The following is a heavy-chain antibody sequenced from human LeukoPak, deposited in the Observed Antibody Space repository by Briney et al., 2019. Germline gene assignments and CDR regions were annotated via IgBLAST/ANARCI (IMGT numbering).Heavy chain of an antibody. Sequence: GGSLRLSCAASGFTFTSYSMNWVRQAPGKGLEWVSTISGGGGSTYYADSVKGRFTISRDNSKNTLYLQMNSLRAEDTAVYYCARTQYYYDSSGDAFDIWGQGTMVTVSS. D-gene: IGHD3-22*01. CDR3: ARTQYYYDSSGDAFDI. J-gene: IGHJ3*02. V-gene: IGHV3-23*01. CDR2: ISGGGGST. CDR1: GFTFTSYS.